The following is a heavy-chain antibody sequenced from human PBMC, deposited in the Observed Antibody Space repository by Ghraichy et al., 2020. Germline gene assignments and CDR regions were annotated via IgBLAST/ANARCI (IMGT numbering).Heavy chain of an antibody. Sequence: ASVKVSCKASGYTFTGYYMHWVRQAPGQGLEWMGWINPNSGGTNYAQKFQGWVTMTRDTSISTAYMELSRLRSDDTAVYFCAREGVGYSSGWGEGMDVWGQGTTVTVSS. CDR2: INPNSGGT. J-gene: IGHJ6*02. CDR1: GYTFTGYY. V-gene: IGHV1-2*04. CDR3: AREGVGYSSGWGEGMDV. D-gene: IGHD6-19*01.